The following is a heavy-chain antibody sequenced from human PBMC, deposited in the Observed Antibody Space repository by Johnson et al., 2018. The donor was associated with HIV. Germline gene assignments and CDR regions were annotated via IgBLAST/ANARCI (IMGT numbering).Heavy chain of an antibody. Sequence: QVQLVESGGGVVQPGGSLRLSCAASGFTFSSYGMHWVRQAPGKGLEWVAFIRYDGSNKYYADSVKGRFTISRDNSKNTLYLQMNSLRAEATAVYYCAKEGGRMTMIVVEPDAFDIWGQGTMVTVSS. CDR1: GFTFSSYG. V-gene: IGHV3-30*02. J-gene: IGHJ3*02. D-gene: IGHD3-22*01. CDR3: AKEGGRMTMIVVEPDAFDI. CDR2: IRYDGSNK.